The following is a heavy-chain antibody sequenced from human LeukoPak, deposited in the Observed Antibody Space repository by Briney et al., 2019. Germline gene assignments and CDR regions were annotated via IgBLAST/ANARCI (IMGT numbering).Heavy chain of an antibody. CDR1: GFTFSSYG. CDR3: ARASGPFDY. D-gene: IGHD3-10*01. Sequence: QTGGSLRLSCAASGFTFSSYGMHWVRQAPGKGLEWVSRINSDGSTTNYADSVRGRFTISRDNAKNTLYLQMNSLRAEDTAVYSCARASGPFDYWGQGTLVTISS. V-gene: IGHV3-74*01. J-gene: IGHJ4*02. CDR2: INSDGSTT.